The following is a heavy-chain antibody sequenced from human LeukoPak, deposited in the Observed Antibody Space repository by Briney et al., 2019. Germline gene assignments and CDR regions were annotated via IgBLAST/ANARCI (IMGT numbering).Heavy chain of an antibody. CDR3: ARPQLAYYYDSSGYYLDY. D-gene: IGHD3-22*01. V-gene: IGHV1-46*01. J-gene: IGHJ4*02. Sequence: ASVKVSCKASGYTFTSYYMHWVRQAPGQGLEWMGIINPSGGSTSYAQKFQGRVTMTRDTSTSTVYMELSSLRSEDTAVYYCARPQLAYYYDSSGYYLDYWGQGTLVTVSS. CDR1: GYTFTSYY. CDR2: INPSGGST.